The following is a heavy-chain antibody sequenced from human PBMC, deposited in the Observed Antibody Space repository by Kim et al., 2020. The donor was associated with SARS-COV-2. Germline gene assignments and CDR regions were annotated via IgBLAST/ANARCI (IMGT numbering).Heavy chain of an antibody. CDR3: AKTRGKLWFPFDY. V-gene: IGHV3-30*18. CDR2: ISYDGSNK. D-gene: IGHD5-18*01. CDR1: GFTFSSYG. Sequence: GGSLRLSCAASGFTFSSYGMHWVRQAPGKGLEWVAVISYDGSNKYYADSVKGRFTISRDNSKNTLYLQMNSLRAEDTAVYYCAKTRGKLWFPFDYWGQGTLVNVSS. J-gene: IGHJ4*02.